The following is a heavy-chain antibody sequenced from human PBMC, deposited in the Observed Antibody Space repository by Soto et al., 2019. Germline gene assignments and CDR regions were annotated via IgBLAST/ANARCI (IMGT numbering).Heavy chain of an antibody. CDR1: GYTFIGYY. CDR2: INPNSGGT. D-gene: IGHD3-10*01. V-gene: IGHV1-2*04. Sequence: QVQLVQSGAEVKKTGASVKVSCKASGYTFIGYYIHWVRQAPGQGLEWMGWINPNSGGTNYAQRFQGWVTMTRDRSISTPYMELSRLKADDTAVYYCARVGGGLASLGYYGMDVWGQGTTVTVSS. CDR3: ARVGGGLASLGYYGMDV. J-gene: IGHJ6*02.